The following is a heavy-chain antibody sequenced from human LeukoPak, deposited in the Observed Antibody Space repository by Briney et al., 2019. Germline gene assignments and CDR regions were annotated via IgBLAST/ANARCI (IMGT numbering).Heavy chain of an antibody. D-gene: IGHD2-15*01. Sequence: GGSLRLSCAASGFTFSSYSMNWVRQAPGKGLEWVSVIYSGGSTYYADSVKGRFTISRDNSKNTLYLQMNSLRAEDTAVYYCAIVVVVAATPSYFDYWGQGTLVTVSS. V-gene: IGHV3-53*01. CDR1: GFTFSSYS. CDR3: AIVVVVAATPSYFDY. J-gene: IGHJ4*02. CDR2: IYSGGST.